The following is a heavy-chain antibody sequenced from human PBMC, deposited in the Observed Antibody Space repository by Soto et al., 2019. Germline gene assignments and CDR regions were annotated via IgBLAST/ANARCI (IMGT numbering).Heavy chain of an antibody. CDR1: GGSVDNYH. J-gene: IGHJ6*02. V-gene: IGHV4-59*02. Sequence: SETLSLTCPVSGGSVDNYHWSWIRRPPGKGLELVGYIHSSGYTNYNPSLRSRLTLSVDTSKNQFSLKVSPVTAADTAVYYCARLSHIFPVETYFYHSMDIWGQGITVTVSS. CDR3: ARLSHIFPVETYFYHSMDI. CDR2: IHSSGYT. D-gene: IGHD3-9*01.